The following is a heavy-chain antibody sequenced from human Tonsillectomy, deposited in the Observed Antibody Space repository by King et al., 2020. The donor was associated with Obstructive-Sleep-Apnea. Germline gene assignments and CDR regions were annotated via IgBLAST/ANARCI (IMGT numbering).Heavy chain of an antibody. D-gene: IGHD5-12*01. CDR3: ARSGYDYYYYGMDV. CDR1: GFTFDDYA. Sequence: VQLVESGGGLVQPGRSLRLSCAASGFTFDDYAMHWVRQAPGKGLEWVSGISWNSGSINYADSGKGRFTISRDNAKNSLCLQMNSLRAEDTALYYCARSGYDYYYYGMDVWGQGTTVTVSS. V-gene: IGHV3-9*01. J-gene: IGHJ6*02. CDR2: ISWNSGSI.